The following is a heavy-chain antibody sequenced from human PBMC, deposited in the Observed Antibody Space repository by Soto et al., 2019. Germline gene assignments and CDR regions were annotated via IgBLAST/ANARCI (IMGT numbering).Heavy chain of an antibody. CDR3: ARAYGGRSRY. CDR1: GFSLTTDRVG. J-gene: IGHJ4*02. D-gene: IGHD1-26*01. Sequence: QITLKESGPTLVKPTQTLTLTCTFSGFSLTTDRVGVGWIRQPPGEALEWLAVIYWDDSKTYRPSLESRLTITKDTAKNQVDPTMNNMDSMDTATYYFARAYGGRSRYWGQGALVRVSS. CDR2: IYWDDSK. V-gene: IGHV2-5*02.